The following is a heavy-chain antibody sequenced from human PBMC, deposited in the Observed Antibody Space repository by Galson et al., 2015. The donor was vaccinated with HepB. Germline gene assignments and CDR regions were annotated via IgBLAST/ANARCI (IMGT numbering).Heavy chain of an antibody. Sequence: TLSLTCTVSGGSISSGDCYWSWIRQPPGKGLEWIGYIYYSGSTYYNPSLKSRVTLSVDTSKNQFSLKLSSVTAADTAVYYCARVPTGSSSLYFDYWGQGTLVTVSS. CDR1: GGSISSGDCY. J-gene: IGHJ4*02. V-gene: IGHV4-30-4*01. CDR2: IYYSGST. CDR3: ARVPTGSSSLYFDY. D-gene: IGHD6-6*01.